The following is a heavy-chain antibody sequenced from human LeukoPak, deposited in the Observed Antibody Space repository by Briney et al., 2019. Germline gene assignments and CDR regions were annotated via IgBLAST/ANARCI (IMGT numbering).Heavy chain of an antibody. Sequence: ASXKVSCKASGYTFTSYYMHWVRQAPGQGLEWMGIINPSGGSTSYAQKFQGRVTMTRDTSTSTVYMELSSLRSEDTAVYYCARAHPYDFWSGYYLYWGQGTLVTVSS. D-gene: IGHD3-3*01. CDR1: GYTFTSYY. CDR3: ARAHPYDFWSGYYLY. V-gene: IGHV1-46*01. J-gene: IGHJ4*02. CDR2: INPSGGST.